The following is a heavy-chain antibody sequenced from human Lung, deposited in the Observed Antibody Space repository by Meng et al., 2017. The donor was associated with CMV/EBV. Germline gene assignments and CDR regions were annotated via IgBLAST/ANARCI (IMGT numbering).Heavy chain of an antibody. CDR2: INPSGGST. Sequence: SVXVSXXASGYTFTSYYMHWVRQAPGQGLEWMGIINPSGGSTSYAQKFQGRVTMTRDTSTSTVYMELSSLRSEDTDVYYCARDLAAAGTGSGWDYYYYGMDVWGQGTTVXVSS. J-gene: IGHJ6*02. CDR1: GYTFTSYY. D-gene: IGHD6-13*01. V-gene: IGHV1-46*01. CDR3: ARDLAAAGTGSGWDYYYYGMDV.